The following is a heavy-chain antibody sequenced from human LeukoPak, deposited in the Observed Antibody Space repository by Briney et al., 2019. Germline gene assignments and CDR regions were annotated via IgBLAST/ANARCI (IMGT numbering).Heavy chain of an antibody. D-gene: IGHD6-13*01. CDR1: GGSISSSSYY. CDR3: ASQLGDSNSWYYFDY. J-gene: IGHJ4*02. CDR2: IYYTGST. Sequence: KSSETLSLTCSVSGGSISSSSYYWGWIRQPRGKGLEWIGGIYYTGSTYYYPSLKSRVTISVDTSKNQFSLKLSSVTAADTAVYYCASQLGDSNSWYYFDYWGQGTLVTASS. V-gene: IGHV4-39*01.